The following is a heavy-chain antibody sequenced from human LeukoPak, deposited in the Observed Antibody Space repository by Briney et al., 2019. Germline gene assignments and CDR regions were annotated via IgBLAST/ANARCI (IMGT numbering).Heavy chain of an antibody. D-gene: IGHD3-16*02. CDR2: ILSDGSNK. V-gene: IGHV3-30*18. Sequence: GGSLRLSCAASGFTVSSNYMSWVRQAPGKGPEWVAVILSDGSNKYYADSVKGRFTISRDNSKNTLYLEMNSLRVEDTAVYYCAKSRFVSGTYRNDYYYYDMDVWGQGTTVTVSS. CDR3: AKSRFVSGTYRNDYYYYDMDV. CDR1: GFTVSSNY. J-gene: IGHJ6*02.